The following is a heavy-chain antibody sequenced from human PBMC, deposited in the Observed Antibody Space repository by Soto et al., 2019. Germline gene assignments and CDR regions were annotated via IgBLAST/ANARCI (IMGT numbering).Heavy chain of an antibody. CDR1: TYSIRSGYY. CDR2: IDHSGST. Sequence: SETWSRTCSGSTYSIRSGYYGGWIRENQGKGLEWIGNIDHSGSTYYNPSLKSRVTMYVDPSKHQFPLKLTSLTAAATAVYSCARGGVEVISYFGNSGQGTLVTV. CDR3: ARGGVEVISYFGN. J-gene: IGHJ4*02. D-gene: IGHD3-22*01. V-gene: IGHV4-38-2*02.